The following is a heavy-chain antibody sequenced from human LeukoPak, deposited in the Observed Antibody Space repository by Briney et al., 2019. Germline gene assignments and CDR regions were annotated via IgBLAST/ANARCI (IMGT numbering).Heavy chain of an antibody. CDR1: GFTFGNAW. CDR3: TTDPVLLWFGEFND. Sequence: GGSLRLSCAASGFTFGNAWMSWVRQAPGKGLEWVGRIKSKTDGGTTDYAALVKGRFTISRDDSKNTLYLQMNSLKTEDTAAYYCTTDPVLLWFGEFNDWGQGTLVTVSS. V-gene: IGHV3-15*01. CDR2: IKSKTDGGTT. J-gene: IGHJ4*02. D-gene: IGHD3-10*01.